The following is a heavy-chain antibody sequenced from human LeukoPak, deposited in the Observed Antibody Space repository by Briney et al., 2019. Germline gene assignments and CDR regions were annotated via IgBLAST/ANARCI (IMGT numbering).Heavy chain of an antibody. D-gene: IGHD1-26*01. CDR1: GVSISSGAYY. V-gene: IGHV4-31*03. CDR2: IYSSGST. Sequence: PSQTLSLTCTVSGVSISSGAYYWSWIRQHPGKGLEYIGYIYSSGSTYSNPSLKSRVTISADTSKNQFSLKLNSVTAADTAVYYCARDFAGSTLYWGQGTLVTVSS. CDR3: ARDFAGSTLY. J-gene: IGHJ4*02.